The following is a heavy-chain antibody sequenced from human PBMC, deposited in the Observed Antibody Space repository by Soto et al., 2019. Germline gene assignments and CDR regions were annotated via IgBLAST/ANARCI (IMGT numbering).Heavy chain of an antibody. CDR3: AKEDTSSGSLDY. CDR1: GGTVSSYA. J-gene: IGHJ4*02. V-gene: IGHV1-69*13. Sequence: SVKVSCKAYGGTVSSYAISWVRQAPGQGLEWMGGIIPIFGTANYAQKFQGRVTITADESTSTAYMELSSLRAEDSASYYCAKEDTSSGSLDYWGQGALVTVSS. CDR2: IIPIFGTA. D-gene: IGHD6-19*01.